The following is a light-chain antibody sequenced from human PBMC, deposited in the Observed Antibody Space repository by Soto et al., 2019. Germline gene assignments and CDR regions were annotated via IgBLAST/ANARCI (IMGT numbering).Light chain of an antibody. CDR2: DAS. CDR3: QQYGSSPRT. V-gene: IGKV3-20*01. J-gene: IGKJ1*01. Sequence: EIVLTQSPATLSLSPGERATLSCRASQSVGRNLAWYQQKPGQAPGLLIYDASKRATGIPARFSASGSGTDFTLTISRLEPEDFAVYYCQQYGSSPRTFGQGTKVEIK. CDR1: QSVGRN.